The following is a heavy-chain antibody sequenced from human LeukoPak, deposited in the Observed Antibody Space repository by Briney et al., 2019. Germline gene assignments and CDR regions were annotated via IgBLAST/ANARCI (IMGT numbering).Heavy chain of an antibody. CDR3: ARRSEVRAYYYGSGSYWRWFDP. Sequence: TTSETLSLTCTVSGGSISSYYWSWIRQPPGKGLEWIGYIYYSGSTNYNPSLKSRVTISVDTSKNQFSLKLSSVTAADTAVYYCARRSEVRAYYYGSGSYWRWFDPWGQGTLVTVSS. CDR2: IYYSGST. V-gene: IGHV4-59*08. J-gene: IGHJ5*02. D-gene: IGHD3-10*01. CDR1: GGSISSYY.